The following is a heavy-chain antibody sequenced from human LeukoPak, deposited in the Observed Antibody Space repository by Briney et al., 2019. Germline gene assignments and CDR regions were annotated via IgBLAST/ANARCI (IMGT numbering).Heavy chain of an antibody. CDR2: MNPNSGNT. CDR1: GYTFISYD. D-gene: IGHD2-15*01. J-gene: IGHJ4*02. V-gene: IGHV1-8*01. Sequence: ASVKVSCKASGYTFISYDINWVRQATGQGLEWMGWMNPNSGNTGYAQKFQGRVTMTRNTSISTAYMELSSLRSEDTAVYYCARVYCSGGSCYRVFDYWGQGTLVTVSS. CDR3: ARVYCSGGSCYRVFDY.